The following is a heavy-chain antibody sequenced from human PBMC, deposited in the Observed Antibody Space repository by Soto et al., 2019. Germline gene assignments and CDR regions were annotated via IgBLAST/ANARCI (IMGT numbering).Heavy chain of an antibody. D-gene: IGHD3-3*01. CDR1: GFSFSNYN. Sequence: SCVXSGFSFSNYNMNWVRQAPGKGLEWVSYITDSSDTVHYADSVRGRFTISRDNAESSLYLQMNSLRDEDTAVYFCARDFGHGYYLDYWGRGTLVTVSS. J-gene: IGHJ4*02. V-gene: IGHV3-48*02. CDR3: ARDFGHGYYLDY. CDR2: ITDSSDTV.